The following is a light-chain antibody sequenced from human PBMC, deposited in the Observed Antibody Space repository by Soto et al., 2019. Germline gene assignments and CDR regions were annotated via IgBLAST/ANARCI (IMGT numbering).Light chain of an antibody. CDR1: ESIDNW. J-gene: IGKJ1*01. Sequence: DIQMSQSPSTLSASVGDTVTITCRASESIDNWLAWYQQKPGKAPKLLIFAASTLVRGLPSRFSGRGSGTETILTISSEQADDYATYYCQQCHTAWTFGQGTKVDIK. V-gene: IGKV1-5*01. CDR2: AAS. CDR3: QQCHTAWT.